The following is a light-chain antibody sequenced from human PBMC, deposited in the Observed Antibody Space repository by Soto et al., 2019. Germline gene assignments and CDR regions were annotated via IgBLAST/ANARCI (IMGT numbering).Light chain of an antibody. CDR1: NY. CDR2: GAS. CDR3: QQYGSSPRT. J-gene: IGKJ1*01. V-gene: IGKV3-20*01. Sequence: NYLAWFQQKPGQVPRLLIYGASSRATGIPDRFSGSGSATDFTLTISRLEPEDFAVYYCQQYGSSPRTFGPGTKVDIK.